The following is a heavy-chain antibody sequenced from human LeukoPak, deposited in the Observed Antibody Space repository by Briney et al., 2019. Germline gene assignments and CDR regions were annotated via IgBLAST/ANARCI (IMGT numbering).Heavy chain of an antibody. CDR3: ALVIRFGEFHPDASFGWFDP. J-gene: IGHJ5*02. V-gene: IGHV4-38-2*02. CDR2: IYHSGST. Sequence: SETLSLTCTVSGYSISSGYYWGWIRQPPGKGLEWIGSIYHSGSTYYNPSLKSRVTISVDTSKNQFSLKLSSVTAADTAVYYCALVIRFGEFHPDASFGWFDPWGQGTLVTVSS. D-gene: IGHD3-10*01. CDR1: GYSISSGYY.